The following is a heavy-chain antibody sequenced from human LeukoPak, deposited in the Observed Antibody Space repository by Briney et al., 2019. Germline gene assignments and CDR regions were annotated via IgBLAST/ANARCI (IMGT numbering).Heavy chain of an antibody. V-gene: IGHV3-30*02. Sequence: PGGSLRLSCAASGFTFSSYGLHWVRQAPGKGLEWVALIRSDGSSKNYADSVKGRFTISRDNAKNSLYLQMNSLRAEDTALYFCARGFFGESLVLDYWGQGTLVTVSS. CDR1: GFTFSSYG. D-gene: IGHD3-10*01. CDR3: ARGFFGESLVLDY. J-gene: IGHJ4*02. CDR2: IRSDGSSK.